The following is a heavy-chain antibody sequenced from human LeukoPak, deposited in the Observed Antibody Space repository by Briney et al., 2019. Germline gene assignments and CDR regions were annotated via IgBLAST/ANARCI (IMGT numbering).Heavy chain of an antibody. CDR2: ISSSGSTI. J-gene: IGHJ4*02. V-gene: IGHV3-48*03. CDR1: GFTFSSYE. Sequence: PGGSLRLSCAASGFTFSSYEMNWVRQAPGKGLEWVSYISSSGSTIYYADSVKGRFTISRDNAKNSLYLQMSSLRAEDTAVYYCARVKSEMAIPDYWGQGTLVTVSS. CDR3: ARVKSEMAIPDY. D-gene: IGHD5-24*01.